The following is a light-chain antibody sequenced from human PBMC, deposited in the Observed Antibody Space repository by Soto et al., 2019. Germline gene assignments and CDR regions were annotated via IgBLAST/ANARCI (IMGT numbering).Light chain of an antibody. CDR3: QQYNNWPLT. J-gene: IGKJ4*01. V-gene: IGKV3-15*01. CDR1: QSVSSN. CDR2: GAS. Sequence: EVVMTQSPGTLSVSPGERASLSCRASQSVSSNLAWYQQKPGQAPRLLIYGASTRATGIPARFSGSGSGTEFTITISSLKSEDFAVYYCQQYNNWPLTFGGGTKVDIK.